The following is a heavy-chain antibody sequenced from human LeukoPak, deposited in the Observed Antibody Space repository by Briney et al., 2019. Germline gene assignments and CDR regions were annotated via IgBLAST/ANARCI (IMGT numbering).Heavy chain of an antibody. Sequence: ASVKVSCKAFGYTFTSYGISWVRQAPGQGLEWMGWISAYNGKTKYAQKLQGRVTMTTDTSTSTAYMELRSLRSDDTAVYYCARTTVTTFSDAFDIWGQGTMVTVSS. V-gene: IGHV1-18*01. CDR2: ISAYNGKT. CDR3: ARTTVTTFSDAFDI. D-gene: IGHD4-17*01. J-gene: IGHJ3*02. CDR1: GYTFTSYG.